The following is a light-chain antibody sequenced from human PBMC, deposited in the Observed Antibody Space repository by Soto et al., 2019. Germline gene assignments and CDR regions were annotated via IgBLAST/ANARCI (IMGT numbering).Light chain of an antibody. J-gene: IGKJ1*01. V-gene: IGKV3-20*01. CDR1: QTVGASY. CDR2: GAS. CDR3: QQYGRSPWT. Sequence: EIVLTQSPDTLSLSPGDRATVSCRASQTVGASYVAWYQHRPGQAPKFLMYGASTRATGIPDRFSGSGSGTEFTLTNDSLEPEDFGLYYCQQYGRSPWTFGQGTRVEI.